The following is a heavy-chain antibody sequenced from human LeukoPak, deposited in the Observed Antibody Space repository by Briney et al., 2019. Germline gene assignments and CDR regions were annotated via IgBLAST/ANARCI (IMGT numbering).Heavy chain of an antibody. CDR3: APDLRGSGWSVDY. J-gene: IGHJ4*02. D-gene: IGHD6-13*01. CDR1: GFTFPNYA. Sequence: GGSLRLSCAASGFTFPNYALSWVRQAPGMGLEWVSVISDSGGRTYYADSVKGRFTISRDNSQNTLYLQMNSLRAEDTALYYCAPDLRGSGWSVDYWGQGTLVTVSS. CDR2: ISDSGGRT. V-gene: IGHV3-23*01.